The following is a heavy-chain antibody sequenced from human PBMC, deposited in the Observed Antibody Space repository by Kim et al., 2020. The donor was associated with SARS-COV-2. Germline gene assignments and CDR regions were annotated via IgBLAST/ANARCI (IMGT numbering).Heavy chain of an antibody. Sequence: SETLSLTCAVYGGSFSGDYWSWIRQPPGKGLEWIGEINHGGSTNYNPSLKSRVTISVDTSKNQFSLTLSSVTAADTAVYYCAKSKTMVRGVIKGIMSRERRVGFDHWGQGTLVTVTS. CDR1: GGSFSGDY. V-gene: IGHV4-34*01. J-gene: IGHJ5*02. CDR3: AKSKTMVRGVIKGIMSRERRVGFDH. D-gene: IGHD3-10*01. CDR2: INHGGST.